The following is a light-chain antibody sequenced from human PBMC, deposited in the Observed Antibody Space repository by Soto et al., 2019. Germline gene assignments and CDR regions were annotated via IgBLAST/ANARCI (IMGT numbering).Light chain of an antibody. V-gene: IGLV2-8*01. CDR1: SSDVGGYNY. J-gene: IGLJ1*01. Sequence: ALTQPPSASWSPGQSVTISCTGTSSDVGGYNYVSWYQQHPGKAPKLMIYEVSKRPSGVPDRFSGSKSGNTASLTVSGLQAEDEADYYCSSYAGSNRGVFGNGTKVTVL. CDR2: EVS. CDR3: SSYAGSNRGV.